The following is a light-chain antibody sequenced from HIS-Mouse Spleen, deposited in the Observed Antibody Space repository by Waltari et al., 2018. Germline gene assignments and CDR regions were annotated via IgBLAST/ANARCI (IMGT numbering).Light chain of an antibody. CDR2: EDS. CDR1: ALPKKY. CDR3: YSTDSSGNHRV. J-gene: IGLJ2*01. V-gene: IGLV3-10*01. Sequence: SYELTQPPSVQVYPGQTDMSTCSSDALPKKYAYWYQQKSGQAPVLVIYEDSKRPSGIPERFSGSSSGTMATLTISGAQVEDEADYYCYSTDSSGNHRVFGGGTKLTVL.